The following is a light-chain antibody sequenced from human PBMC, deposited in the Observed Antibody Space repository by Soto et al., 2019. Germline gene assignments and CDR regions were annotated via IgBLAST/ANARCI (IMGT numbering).Light chain of an antibody. J-gene: IGKJ4*01. Sequence: EIVMTQSPATLSVSPGEKATLSCRASQTVSNNLAWYQQKPGQAPRLLIYFASTRATGIPARFSGSGSGTEFTLTIGSLQSEDFAVYYCQQYNQWPLTFGGGTKAETK. V-gene: IGKV3-15*01. CDR1: QTVSNN. CDR2: FAS. CDR3: QQYNQWPLT.